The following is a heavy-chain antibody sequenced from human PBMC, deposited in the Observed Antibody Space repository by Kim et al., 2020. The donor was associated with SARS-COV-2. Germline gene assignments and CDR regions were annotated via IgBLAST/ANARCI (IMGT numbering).Heavy chain of an antibody. J-gene: IGHJ4*02. CDR1: GFTVSSNY. Sequence: GGSLRLSCAASGFTVSSNYMSWVRQAPGKGLEWVSVIYSGGSTYYADSVKGRFTISRDNSKNTLYLQMNSLRAEDTAVYYCARVGYYDSSGYYSPSFYFDYWGQGTLVTVSS. V-gene: IGHV3-53*01. CDR3: ARVGYYDSSGYYSPSFYFDY. CDR2: IYSGGST. D-gene: IGHD3-22*01.